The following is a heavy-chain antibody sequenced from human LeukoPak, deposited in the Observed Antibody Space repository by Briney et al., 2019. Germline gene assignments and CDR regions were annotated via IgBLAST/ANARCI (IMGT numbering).Heavy chain of an antibody. Sequence: SETLSLTCTVSGGSISSSSYYWGWIRQPPGKGLEWIGSIYYSGSTYYNPSLKSRVTISVDTSKNQFSLKLSSVTAADTAVYYCARGPVYFDSSSPSGTPAADEDYWGQGTLVTVSS. D-gene: IGHD6-13*01. CDR2: IYYSGST. CDR3: ARGPVYFDSSSPSGTPAADEDY. V-gene: IGHV4-39*01. J-gene: IGHJ4*02. CDR1: GGSISSSSYY.